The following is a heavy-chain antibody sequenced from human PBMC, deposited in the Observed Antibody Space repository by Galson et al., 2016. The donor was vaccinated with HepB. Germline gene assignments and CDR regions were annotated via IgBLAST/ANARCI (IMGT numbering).Heavy chain of an antibody. Sequence: SLRLSCAASGFTFSSYWMHWVRQVPGKGLEWVSRINNDGSGTSYADPVKGRFTISRDNAKNTLYLQMNSLRAEDTAVYHCARDRGYCTGTSCRNWFDPWGQGTLVTVSS. D-gene: IGHD2-2*01. CDR3: ARDRGYCTGTSCRNWFDP. V-gene: IGHV3-74*01. CDR2: INNDGSGT. J-gene: IGHJ5*02. CDR1: GFTFSSYW.